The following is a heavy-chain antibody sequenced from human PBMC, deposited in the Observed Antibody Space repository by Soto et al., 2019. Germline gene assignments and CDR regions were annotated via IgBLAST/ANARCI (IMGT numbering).Heavy chain of an antibody. J-gene: IGHJ5*02. V-gene: IGHV3-53*01. CDR3: ARNYGDSSGWFAP. D-gene: IGHD4-17*01. CDR1: GFSVNNNY. Sequence: EVHLVESGGGLIQPGGSLRLSCAASGFSVNNNYMSWVRQAPGKGLEWVSVIYSGGSTYYADSVKGRFTISRDNSKNTLYLPMNSLRDEDTAVYYCARNYGDSSGWFAPWGQGTLVTVSS. CDR2: IYSGGST.